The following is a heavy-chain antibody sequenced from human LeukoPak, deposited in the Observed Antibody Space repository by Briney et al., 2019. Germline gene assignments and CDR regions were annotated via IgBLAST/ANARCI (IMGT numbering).Heavy chain of an antibody. CDR2: ISGDGGST. Sequence: GGSPRLSCAASGFTFDDYAMHWVRQAPGKGLEWVSLISGDGGSTYYADSVKGRFTISRDNSKNSLYLQMNSLRTEDTALYYCAKGSIFGVVIIETYFDYWGQGTLVTVSS. CDR3: AKGSIFGVVIIETYFDY. V-gene: IGHV3-43*02. D-gene: IGHD3-3*01. J-gene: IGHJ4*02. CDR1: GFTFDDYA.